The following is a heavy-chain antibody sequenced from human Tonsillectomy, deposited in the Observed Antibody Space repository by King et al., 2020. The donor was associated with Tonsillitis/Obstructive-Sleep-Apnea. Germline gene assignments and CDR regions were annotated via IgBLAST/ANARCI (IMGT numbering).Heavy chain of an antibody. J-gene: IGHJ4*02. CDR1: GVSISNYY. Sequence: VQLQESGPGLVKPSETLSLTCTVSGVSISNYYWSWIRQPPGKGLEWIGYIYYSGSTNYNPSLKSRVTISVATSKNQFSLKLSSVTAAATAVYYCARGHHYDFWSGYPYYFDYWGQGTLVTVSS. CDR3: ARGHHYDFWSGYPYYFDY. D-gene: IGHD3-3*01. V-gene: IGHV4-59*01. CDR2: IYYSGST.